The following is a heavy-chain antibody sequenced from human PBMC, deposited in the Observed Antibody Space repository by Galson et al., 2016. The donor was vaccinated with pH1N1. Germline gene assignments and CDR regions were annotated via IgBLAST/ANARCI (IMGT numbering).Heavy chain of an antibody. CDR3: AKDRSREFLHFPFDAFDV. D-gene: IGHD3-10*01. Sequence: SLRLSCAASGFTFTSYWMSWVRQAPGKGLEWAGSTNQDGSETYYVDSVKGRFSISRDNFKNTLYLEMNKLKDDDTAVYYCAKDRSREFLHFPFDAFDVWG. J-gene: IGHJ3*01. V-gene: IGHV3-7*03. CDR1: GFTFTSYW. CDR2: TNQDGSET.